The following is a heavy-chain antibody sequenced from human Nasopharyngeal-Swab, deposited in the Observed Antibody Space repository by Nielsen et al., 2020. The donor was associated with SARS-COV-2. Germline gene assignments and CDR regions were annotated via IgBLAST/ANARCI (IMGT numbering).Heavy chain of an antibody. D-gene: IGHD2-15*01. CDR1: GFTFSTYT. J-gene: IGHJ4*02. CDR2: ISGSSAYI. Sequence: GESLKISCAASGFTFSTYTMNWVRQAPGKGLEWVSSISGSSAYIWYADSVKGRFTVSRDNAKNSLYLQMNSLRAEDTAVYYCASARRVAGDYWGQGTLVTVSS. CDR3: ASARRVAGDY. V-gene: IGHV3-21*04.